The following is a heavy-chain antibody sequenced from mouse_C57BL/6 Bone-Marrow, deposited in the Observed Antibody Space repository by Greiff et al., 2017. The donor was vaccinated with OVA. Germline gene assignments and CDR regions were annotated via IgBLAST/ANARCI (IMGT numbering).Heavy chain of an antibody. CDR3: ARQWVPLDY. Sequence: EVHLVESGGDIVKPGGSLKLSCAASGFTFSSYGMSWVRQTPDKRLEWVATISSGGSYTYYPDSVKGRFTISRDNAKNTLYLQMSSLKSEDTAMYYCARQWVPLDYWGQGTTLTVSS. CDR2: ISSGGSYT. V-gene: IGHV5-6*01. D-gene: IGHD2-14*01. J-gene: IGHJ2*01. CDR1: GFTFSSYG.